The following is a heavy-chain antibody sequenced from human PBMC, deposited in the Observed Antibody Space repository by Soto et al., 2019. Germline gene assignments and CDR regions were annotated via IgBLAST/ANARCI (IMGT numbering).Heavy chain of an antibody. CDR2: IKQDGNEK. CDR3: ASVKSLAGEY. CDR1: GFTFSSYW. Sequence: EVQLVESGGGLVQPGGSLRLSCAASGFTFSSYWMSWVRQAPGKGLEWVANIKQDGNEKFYVDSVKGRFTISRDNAKNSLFLQMNSLTAEDTAVYYCASVKSLAGEYWGPGTLVAVSS. J-gene: IGHJ4*02. D-gene: IGHD2-15*01. V-gene: IGHV3-7*05.